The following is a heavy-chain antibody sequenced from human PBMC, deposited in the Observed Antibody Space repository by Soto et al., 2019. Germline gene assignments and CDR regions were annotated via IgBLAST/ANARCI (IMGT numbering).Heavy chain of an antibody. Sequence: VSVKGSCKASGYTFTSYGISWVRQAPGQGLEWMGWISAYNGNTNYAQKLQGRVTMTTDTSTSTAYMELRSLRSDDTAVYYCARGKMYQPSTRYVYWGERTLVTVSS. CDR2: ISAYNGNT. J-gene: IGHJ4*02. CDR3: ARGKMYQPSTRYVY. CDR1: GYTFTSYG. D-gene: IGHD2-2*01. V-gene: IGHV1-18*01.